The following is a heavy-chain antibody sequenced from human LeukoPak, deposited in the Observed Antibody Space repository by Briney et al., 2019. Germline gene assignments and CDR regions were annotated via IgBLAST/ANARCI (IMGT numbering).Heavy chain of an antibody. CDR2: IYYMVST. Sequence: SETLSLTCTVSGGSITSSGYYCGWIRQPPGKGLEWIGEIYYMVSTYYNTPLTSRVSISLDTPKNPFSWKLSSVTAADTAVYSCARICWGSYWEVDYWGQGTLVSVSS. CDR3: ARICWGSYWEVDY. CDR1: GGSITSSGYY. J-gene: IGHJ4*02. V-gene: IGHV4-39*01. D-gene: IGHD1-26*01.